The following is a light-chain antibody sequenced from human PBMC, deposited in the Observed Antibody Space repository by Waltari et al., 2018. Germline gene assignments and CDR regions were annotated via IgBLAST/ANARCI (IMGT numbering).Light chain of an antibody. CDR2: WAS. J-gene: IGKJ4*01. Sequence: DIVMTQSPDSLAMSLRDRATINCKSSQSVLYSPNNKDSLSWYQQKPGLPPKLLIYWASTRESGVPDRFSGSGSGTDFTLTISSLQAEDVAVYYCQQSYSTPVTFGGGTRVEIK. CDR3: QQSYSTPVT. V-gene: IGKV4-1*01. CDR1: QSVLYSPNNKDS.